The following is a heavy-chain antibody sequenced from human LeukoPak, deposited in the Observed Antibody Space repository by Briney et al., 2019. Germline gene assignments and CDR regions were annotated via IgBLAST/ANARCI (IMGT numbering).Heavy chain of an antibody. CDR1: GYTFTSYY. V-gene: IGHV1-46*01. CDR3: ARDRGSGSYYRRFWFDP. D-gene: IGHD1-26*01. J-gene: IGHJ5*02. Sequence: ASVKVSCKASGYTFTSYYMHWVRQAPGQGLEWMGIINPSGGSTSYAQKFQGRVTMTRDTSTGTVYMELSSLRSEDTAGYYCARDRGSGSYYRRFWFDPWGQGTLVTVSS. CDR2: INPSGGST.